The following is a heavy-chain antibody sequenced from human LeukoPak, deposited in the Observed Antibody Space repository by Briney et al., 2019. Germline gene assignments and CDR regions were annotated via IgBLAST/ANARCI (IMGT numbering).Heavy chain of an antibody. Sequence: GGSLRLSCAASGFTLSSYSMNWVRQAPGKGLEWVSSVKGRFTIPRDNAKNSLYLQMNSLRAEDTAVYYCARVRGSGGNYKFDYWGQGTLVTVSS. V-gene: IGHV3-21*04. CDR1: GFTLSSYS. D-gene: IGHD4/OR15-4a*01. J-gene: IGHJ4*02. CDR3: ARVRGSGGNYKFDY.